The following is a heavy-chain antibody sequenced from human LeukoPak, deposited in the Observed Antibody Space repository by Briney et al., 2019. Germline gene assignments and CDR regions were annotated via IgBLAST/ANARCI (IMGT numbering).Heavy chain of an antibody. CDR3: ARGTGYSSSWYGRGYYMDV. J-gene: IGHJ6*03. CDR1: GGSFSGYY. D-gene: IGHD6-13*01. V-gene: IGHV4-34*01. Sequence: SETLSLTCAVSGGSFSGYYWSWIRQPPGKGLEWIGEINHSGSTNYNPSLKSRVTISVDTSKNQFSLKLSSVTAADTAVYYCARGTGYSSSWYGRGYYMDVWGKGTTVTVSS. CDR2: INHSGST.